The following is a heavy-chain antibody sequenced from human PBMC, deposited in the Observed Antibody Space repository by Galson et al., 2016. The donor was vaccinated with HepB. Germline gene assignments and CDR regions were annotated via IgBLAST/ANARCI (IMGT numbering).Heavy chain of an antibody. J-gene: IGHJ4*02. Sequence: SVKVSCKASGYIFSNSGISWVRQAPGQGLEWMGGISPCNGNTNYGQKFQGRVTMTRDTSTSTAYMELRSLRSDDTAVYYCARDRGNWDYWGQGTLVTVSS. CDR2: ISPCNGNT. D-gene: IGHD1-1*01. CDR1: GYIFSNSG. CDR3: ARDRGNWDY. V-gene: IGHV1-18*01.